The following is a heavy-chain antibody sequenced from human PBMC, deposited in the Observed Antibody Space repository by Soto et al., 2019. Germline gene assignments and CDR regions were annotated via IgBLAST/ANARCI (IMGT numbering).Heavy chain of an antibody. CDR2: IIPIIGTA. CDR3: ASPPRLAGTLPYYYYYYGTDV. D-gene: IGHD3-3*02. CDR1: GGTFSSYA. Sequence: QVQLVQSGAEVKKPGSSVKVSCKASGGTFSSYAISWVRQAPGQGREWMGGIIPIIGTANYAQKFQGSVTITAAESTSTAYMELSSLTSEDTAVYYCASPPRLAGTLPYYYYYYGTDVWGHGTTVTVSS. V-gene: IGHV1-69*01. J-gene: IGHJ6*02.